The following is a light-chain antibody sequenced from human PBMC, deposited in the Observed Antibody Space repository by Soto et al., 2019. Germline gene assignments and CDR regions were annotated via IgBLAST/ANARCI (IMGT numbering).Light chain of an antibody. CDR1: QSTSIY. J-gene: IGKJ2*01. CDR2: AAC. Sequence: DIQMTQSPSSLSASVGDRVTITCRAGQSTSIYGNWYQQKPGKAPKLLIYAACSLQSGVPSRFSGSESGTDFTLTISSLQPEDFANYYCQQSYSTPYTVGQGTKLEIK. CDR3: QQSYSTPYT. V-gene: IGKV1-39*01.